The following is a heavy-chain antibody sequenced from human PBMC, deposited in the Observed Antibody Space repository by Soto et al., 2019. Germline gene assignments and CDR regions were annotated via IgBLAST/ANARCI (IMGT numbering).Heavy chain of an antibody. CDR2: IKWNGGSA. CDR3: ARVGLLADHFDS. V-gene: IGHV3-20*01. J-gene: IGHJ5*01. CDR1: GFSFEDHG. Sequence: EVQLVESGGGVSRPGGSLRLSCAASGFSFEDHGMIWVLQAPGKGLEWVSGIKWNGGSAVYPASVKGRVTTSRDNATNSLFRQVNSLRVDDTDLYVCARVGLLADHFDSWGQRALVTVSS.